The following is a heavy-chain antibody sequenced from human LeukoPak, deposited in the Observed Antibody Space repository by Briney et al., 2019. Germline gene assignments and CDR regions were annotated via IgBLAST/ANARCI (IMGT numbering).Heavy chain of an antibody. V-gene: IGHV1-24*01. Sequence: GASVTLTFKVSGYTLTELSMHWVRPAAGKGLVGMVGFYSENGETIYAQKFQCRVTMTEETSTDTAYMELSSRRSEDTVVYYWATYRSYYGSGSYDRPFFDFWGKGTLVTVS. CDR2: FYSENGET. D-gene: IGHD3-10*01. CDR1: GYTLTELS. J-gene: IGHJ4*02. CDR3: ATYRSYYGSGSYDRPFFDF.